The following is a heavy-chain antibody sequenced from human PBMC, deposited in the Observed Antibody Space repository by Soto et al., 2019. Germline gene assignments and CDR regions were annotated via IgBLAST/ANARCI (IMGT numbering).Heavy chain of an antibody. Sequence: ASVKVSCKTSEYTFTDNYIYWIRQAPGQGLEWMGWLNPNSGATDFAQRFQGRVTLTSDTSISTAYMELNRLTSDDTAVFYCARHYDYWGQGTLVTVSS. J-gene: IGHJ4*02. CDR3: ARHYDY. CDR2: LNPNSGAT. V-gene: IGHV1-2*02. CDR1: EYTFTDNY.